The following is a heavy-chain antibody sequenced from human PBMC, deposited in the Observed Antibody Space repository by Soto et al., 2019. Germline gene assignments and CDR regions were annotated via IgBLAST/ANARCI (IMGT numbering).Heavy chain of an antibody. V-gene: IGHV3-30*18. CDR2: ISYDRSNK. J-gene: IGHJ4*02. CDR3: AKDIGPADTARIVGY. CDR1: GFTFSSYG. Sequence: PGGSLRLSCAASGFTFSSYGMHWLRQAPGKGLEWVAVISYDRSNKYYADSVKGRFTISRDNPKNTLYLQMNSLRAEDTAVYYCAKDIGPADTARIVGYWGQGTLVNVPS. D-gene: IGHD5-18*01.